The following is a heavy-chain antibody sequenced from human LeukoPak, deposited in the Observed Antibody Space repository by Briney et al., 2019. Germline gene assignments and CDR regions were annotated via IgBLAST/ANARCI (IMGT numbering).Heavy chain of an antibody. CDR1: GGSISSSNYY. J-gene: IGHJ4*02. Sequence: SETLSLTCTASGGSISSSNYYWCWVRQPPGQGLEWIGSISYSGSTYYNASLKSRLTISVDTSKNQFSLKVSSVTAADTAVFYCARAVAGHPDWGQGTLVTVSS. V-gene: IGHV4-39*01. CDR2: ISYSGST. CDR3: ARAVAGHPD. D-gene: IGHD6-19*01.